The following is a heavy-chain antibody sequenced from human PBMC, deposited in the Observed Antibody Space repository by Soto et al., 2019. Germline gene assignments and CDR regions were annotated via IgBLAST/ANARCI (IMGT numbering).Heavy chain of an antibody. CDR1: GGSLSTNP. Sequence: ASVKVSCKASGGSLSTNPISWVRQAPGQGLEWMGGTGSGTGPGNHAQKFQGRLTVTADKSTSTVYMELTNLSSEDTAVYYCARRASGGLYRFFDSWGQGNLVTVSS. CDR2: TGSGTGPG. CDR3: ARRASGGLYRFFDS. J-gene: IGHJ4*02. V-gene: IGHV1-69*06. D-gene: IGHD2-15*01.